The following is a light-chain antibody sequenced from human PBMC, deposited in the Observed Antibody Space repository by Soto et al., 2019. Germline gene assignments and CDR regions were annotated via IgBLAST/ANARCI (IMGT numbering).Light chain of an antibody. V-gene: IGKV1-5*01. Sequence: DIQMTQSPSTLSASVGDRVTITCRASQSISSWLAWYQQKPGKAPKLLIYDASSLESGVPSRFSGSVSGTEFTLTISSLELYYFATDYCKQYNSYSPAFGQGTKLEIK. CDR3: KQYNSYSPA. J-gene: IGKJ2*01. CDR1: QSISSW. CDR2: DAS.